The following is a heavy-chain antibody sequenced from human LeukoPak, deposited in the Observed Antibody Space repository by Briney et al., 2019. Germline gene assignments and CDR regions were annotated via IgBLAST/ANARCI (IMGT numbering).Heavy chain of an antibody. CDR1: GYNFTNYW. J-gene: IGHJ1*01. CDR2: IYPGDSDT. D-gene: IGHD4-23*01. Sequence: GESLKISCKGSGYNFTNYWIGWVRQMPGKGLEWVGIIYPGDSDTRDRPSFQGQVTISADKSIRTAYLQWSSLKASDTAMYYCARAAYGGNSGHCVQHWRQGTLVTVSS. V-gene: IGHV5-51*01. CDR3: ARAAYGGNSGHCVQH.